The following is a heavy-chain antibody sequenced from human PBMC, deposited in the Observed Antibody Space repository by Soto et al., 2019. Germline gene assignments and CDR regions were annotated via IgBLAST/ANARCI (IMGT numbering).Heavy chain of an antibody. J-gene: IGHJ4*02. D-gene: IGHD3-3*01. CDR1: GFTFSSYG. CDR3: AKDLYYDFWSGYPDY. V-gene: IGHV3-30*18. CDR2: ISYDGSNK. Sequence: QVQLVESGGGVVQPGRSLRLSCAASGFTFSSYGMHWVRQAPGKGLEWVAVISYDGSNKYYADSVKDRFTISRDNSKNTLYLQMNSLRAEDTAVYYCAKDLYYDFWSGYPDYWGQGTLVTVSS.